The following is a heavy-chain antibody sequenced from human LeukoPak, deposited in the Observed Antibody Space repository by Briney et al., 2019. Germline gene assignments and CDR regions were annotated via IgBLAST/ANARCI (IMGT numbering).Heavy chain of an antibody. V-gene: IGHV4-30-4*07. Sequence: PSQTLSLTCAVSGGSISSGGYSWSWIRQPPGKGLEWIGYIYYSGSTYYNPSLKSRVTISVDTSKNQFSLKLSSVTAADTAVYYCAREGPYSSSWYYYYYYMDVWGKGTTVTISS. CDR3: AREGPYSSSWYYYYYYMDV. CDR1: GGSISSGGYS. D-gene: IGHD6-13*01. J-gene: IGHJ6*03. CDR2: IYYSGST.